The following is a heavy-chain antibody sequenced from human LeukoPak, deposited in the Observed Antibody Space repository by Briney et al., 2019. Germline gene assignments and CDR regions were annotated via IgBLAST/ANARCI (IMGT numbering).Heavy chain of an antibody. J-gene: IGHJ4*02. Sequence: PGGSLRLSCAASGFTFSNYIMNWVCQAPGKGLEWVSSISSTSSSEYYAGSVKGRFTISRDNAKNSLYLQMNSLRDEDTAVYYCARARGFDWWGQGTLVTVSS. CDR2: ISSTSSSE. V-gene: IGHV3-21*01. CDR3: ARARGFDW. CDR1: GFTFSNYI.